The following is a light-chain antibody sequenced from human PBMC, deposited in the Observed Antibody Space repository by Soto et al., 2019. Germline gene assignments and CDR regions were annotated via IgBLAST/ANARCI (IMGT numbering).Light chain of an antibody. CDR3: QQFNNYPRT. CDR1: QAISNY. Sequence: DIQVTQSPSFLSASVGDRVTITCRASQAISNYVAWYQQIPGRAPKLLIYTASTLHSGVPSRFSGSGSGTEFTLTISSLQPEDFATYYCQQFNNYPRTFGQGTKLEIK. CDR2: TAS. J-gene: IGKJ2*01. V-gene: IGKV1-9*01.